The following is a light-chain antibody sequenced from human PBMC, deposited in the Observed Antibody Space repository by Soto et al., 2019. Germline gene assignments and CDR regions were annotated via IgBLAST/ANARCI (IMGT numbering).Light chain of an antibody. CDR2: GAS. CDR3: QESYSPFWGT. CDR1: QNINNC. J-gene: IGKJ1*01. V-gene: IGKV1-39*01. Sequence: EIQMIQSPPSLAASVGDRVTITCRTSQNINNCLNWYQQRPGKAPKLLIYGASSLQSGVPLRFSGSGSGTDFTLTISRLQPEDSATYYCQESYSPFWGTCSQGTKVDIK.